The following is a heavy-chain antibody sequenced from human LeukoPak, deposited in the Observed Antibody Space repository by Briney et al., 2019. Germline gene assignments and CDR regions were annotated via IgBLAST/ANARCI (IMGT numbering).Heavy chain of an antibody. CDR1: GFTFSSYS. J-gene: IGHJ6*03. V-gene: IGHV3-21*01. D-gene: IGHD2-2*01. CDR2: ISSSSSYV. CDR3: ARVGGIVVVQAARTYYMDV. Sequence: PGGSLRLSCAASGFTFSSYSMNWVRQAPGKGLEWVSSISSSSSYVYYADSVKGRFTISRDNAKNSLYLQMNSLRAEDTAVYYCARVGGIVVVQAARTYYMDVWGKGTTVTVSS.